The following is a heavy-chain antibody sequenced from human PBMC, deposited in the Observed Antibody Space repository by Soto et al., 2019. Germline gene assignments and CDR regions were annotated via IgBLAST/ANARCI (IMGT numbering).Heavy chain of an antibody. CDR2: IYYSGST. Sequence: SETLSLTWTVSGGSISSYYWSWIRQPPGKGLEWIGYIYYSGSTNYNPSLKSRVTISVDTSKNQFSLKLSSVTAADTAVYYCARHTNHWFDPWGQGTLVTVSS. J-gene: IGHJ5*02. V-gene: IGHV4-59*08. CDR3: ARHTNHWFDP. CDR1: GGSISSYY. D-gene: IGHD3-3*01.